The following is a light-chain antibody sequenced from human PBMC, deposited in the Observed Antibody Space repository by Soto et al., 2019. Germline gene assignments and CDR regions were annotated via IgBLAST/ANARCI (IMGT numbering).Light chain of an antibody. CDR2: TNT. Sequence: QSVLTQPPSVSGAPGQRVTISCTGSSCNIGAGYDVHWYQQLPGTAPKLLIYTNTNRPSGVPDRFSGSKSGTSASLAITGLQAEDEADYYCQSYDSSLSGYVFGTGTKVTVL. J-gene: IGLJ1*01. V-gene: IGLV1-40*01. CDR1: SCNIGAGYD. CDR3: QSYDSSLSGYV.